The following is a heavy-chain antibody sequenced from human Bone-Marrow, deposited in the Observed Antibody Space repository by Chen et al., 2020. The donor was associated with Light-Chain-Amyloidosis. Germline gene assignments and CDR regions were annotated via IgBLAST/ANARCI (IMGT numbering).Heavy chain of an antibody. J-gene: IGHJ4*02. CDR3: AKGRNSGQYQIHD. D-gene: IGHD5-12*01. CDR1: GFPFSSHA. CDR2: ISFDG. V-gene: IGHV3-30*04. Sequence: QVQLVESGGGVVQPGTSLRLSCVGSGFPFSSHAMHWVRQAPGRGLEWVAVISFDGRADSVQGRFTVSRDDSKSTLYVQMSSLRVEDTAIYYCAKGRNSGQYQIHDWGQGALVTVSS.